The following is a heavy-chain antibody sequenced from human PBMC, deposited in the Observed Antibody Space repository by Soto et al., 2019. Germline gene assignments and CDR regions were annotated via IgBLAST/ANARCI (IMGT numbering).Heavy chain of an antibody. J-gene: IGHJ4*02. Sequence: ASVKVSCKASGYTFTSYDINWVRQATGQGLEWMGWMNPNSGNTGYAQKFQGGVTMTRNTSISTAYMELSSLRSEDTAVYYCARGLGGLWFGELLLIDGFDYWGQGTLVTVSS. V-gene: IGHV1-8*01. CDR2: MNPNSGNT. CDR1: GYTFTSYD. D-gene: IGHD3-10*01. CDR3: ARGLGGLWFGELLLIDGFDY.